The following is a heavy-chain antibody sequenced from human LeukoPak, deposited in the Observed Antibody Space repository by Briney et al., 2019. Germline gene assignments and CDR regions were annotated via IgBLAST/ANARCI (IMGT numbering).Heavy chain of an antibody. D-gene: IGHD6-19*01. V-gene: IGHV3-23*01. CDR2: ITGSGCST. J-gene: IGHJ4*02. CDR3: AKTSGWYDY. Sequence: GGSETLSCAASGFTFSSYAMTWVRQAPGKGLEWVSVITGSGCSTYYAYSVKGRLTISRDNSKNTLYLQMNSLRAEDTAIYYCAKTSGWYDYWGQGTLVSVSS. CDR1: GFTFSSYA.